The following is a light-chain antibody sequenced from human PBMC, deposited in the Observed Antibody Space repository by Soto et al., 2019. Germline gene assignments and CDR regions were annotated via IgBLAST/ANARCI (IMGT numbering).Light chain of an antibody. V-gene: IGLV2-14*01. J-gene: IGLJ1*01. CDR2: GVT. CDR3: FSHRSGDSHV. Sequence: QSVLTQPASVSGSPGQSITISCTGTSSDIGAYNYVSWYQQYPGKAPKLMIYGVTNRPSGVSNRFSGSKTGNTASLTISGLQAEYEADYYCFSHRSGDSHVFGTGTK. CDR1: SSDIGAYNY.